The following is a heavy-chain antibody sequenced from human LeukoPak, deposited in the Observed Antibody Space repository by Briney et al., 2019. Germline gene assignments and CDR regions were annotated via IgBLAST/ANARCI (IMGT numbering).Heavy chain of an antibody. J-gene: IGHJ3*02. Sequence: GGSLRLSCAASGFTVSSTYMTWVRQAPGKGLEWVSVIYSGGNTFYADSVKGRFTISRDNPKNTLYLQMNSLRAEDTAVYYCARVLSGYSYGYGAFDIWGQGTMVTVSS. CDR3: ARVLSGYSYGYGAFDI. CDR1: GFTVSSTY. D-gene: IGHD5-18*01. V-gene: IGHV3-53*01. CDR2: IYSGGNT.